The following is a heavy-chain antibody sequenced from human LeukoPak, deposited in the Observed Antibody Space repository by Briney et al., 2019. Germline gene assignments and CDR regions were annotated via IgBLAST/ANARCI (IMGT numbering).Heavy chain of an antibody. CDR1: GFSFSTYN. V-gene: IGHV3-21*04. Sequence: GGSLRLSCAASGFSFSTYNMNWVRQAPGKGLEWVSSISSSSSSYISYADSVKGRFTISRDSAKNSLYLQMNSLKTEDTAVYYCARVDINYYYDYWGQGTLVTVSS. D-gene: IGHD3-16*01. CDR3: ARVDINYYYDY. J-gene: IGHJ4*02. CDR2: ISSSSSSYI.